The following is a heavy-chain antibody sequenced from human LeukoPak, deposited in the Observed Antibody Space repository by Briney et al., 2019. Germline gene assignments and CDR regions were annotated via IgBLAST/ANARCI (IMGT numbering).Heavy chain of an antibody. V-gene: IGHV3-21*01. CDR3: ARGTSYPDY. CDR2: ISSSTSYI. J-gene: IGHJ4*02. D-gene: IGHD3-10*01. CDR1: GFTFSGYN. Sequence: GGSLRLSCVASGFTFSGYNMNWVRQAPGKGLEWVSSISSSTSYIFYADSVKGRFTISRDNAKNSQYLQMDSLRDEDTAVYYCARGTSYPDYWGQGTLVTVSS.